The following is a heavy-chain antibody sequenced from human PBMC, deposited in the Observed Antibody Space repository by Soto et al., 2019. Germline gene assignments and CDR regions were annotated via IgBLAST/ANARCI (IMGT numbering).Heavy chain of an antibody. CDR1: GGYLSSYC. Sequence: SVTLCLTCPVSGGYLSSYCLSWIRQPTGKGLEWIGYIYYSGSTNYNPSLKSRVTISVDTSKNQFSLKLSSVTAADTAVYYCARGLSIPFWSGYYPKTLKNNWFDPWGQGTLVTVSS. J-gene: IGHJ5*02. V-gene: IGHV4-59*01. CDR3: ARGLSIPFWSGYYPKTLKNNWFDP. D-gene: IGHD3-3*01. CDR2: IYYSGST.